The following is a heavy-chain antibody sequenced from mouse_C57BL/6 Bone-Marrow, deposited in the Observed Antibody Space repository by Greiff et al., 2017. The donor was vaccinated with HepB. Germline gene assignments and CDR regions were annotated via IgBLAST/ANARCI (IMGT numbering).Heavy chain of an antibody. J-gene: IGHJ2*01. CDR2: IRSKSNNYAT. CDR1: GFSFNTYA. D-gene: IGHD1-1*01. Sequence: VQLMESGGGLVQPKGSLKLSCAASGFSFNTYAMNWVRQAPGKGLEWVARIRSKSNNYATYYADSVKDRFTISRDDSESMLYLQMNNLKTEDTAMYYCVRHEGYGTGFDYWGQGTTLTVSS. CDR3: VRHEGYGTGFDY. V-gene: IGHV10-1*01.